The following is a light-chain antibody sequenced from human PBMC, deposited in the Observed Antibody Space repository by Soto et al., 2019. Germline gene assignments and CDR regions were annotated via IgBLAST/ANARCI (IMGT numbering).Light chain of an antibody. CDR2: KAS. CDR3: QQYSRNPLT. J-gene: IGKJ4*01. Sequence: DIQMTQYPSTMSASVGDRVTITCRASQSVSSWLAWYQQKPGEVPKLLIYKASSLESGVPSRFSGSGSGTEFTLTISSLQPDDFVTYYCQQYSRNPLTFGGGTKGEI. CDR1: QSVSSW. V-gene: IGKV1-5*03.